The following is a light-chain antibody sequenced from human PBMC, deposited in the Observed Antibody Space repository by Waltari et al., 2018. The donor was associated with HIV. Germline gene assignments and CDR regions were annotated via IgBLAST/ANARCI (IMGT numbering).Light chain of an antibody. CDR3: QQYNNWPPT. V-gene: IGKV3-15*01. CDR2: GAS. CDR1: QSVRSN. Sequence: EIVMTQSPATLSVSPGERATLSCRASQSVRSNLAWYQQKPGQAPRLLIYGASTRTTGIAPRFSGSGSETEFTLTINSLQSEDFAVYYCQQYNNWPPTFGQGTKLEIK. J-gene: IGKJ2*01.